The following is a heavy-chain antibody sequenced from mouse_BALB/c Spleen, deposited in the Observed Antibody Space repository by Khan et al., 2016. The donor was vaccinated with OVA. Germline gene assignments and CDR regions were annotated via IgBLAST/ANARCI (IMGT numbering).Heavy chain of an antibody. V-gene: IGHV1-4*01. CDR1: GYTFTSYT. J-gene: IGHJ3*01. CDR3: ARDGAYYMNGGGFAC. D-gene: IGHD2-12*01. Sequence: QVQLKESGAELARPGASVKMSCKASGYTFTSYTIHWIKQRPGPGLERIGSINHSSDYTNYNQKFKDKATLTADNSSTTAYMQLRSLTYADPAVYYCARDGAYYMNGGGFACWGQVTLVIDSA. CDR2: INHSSDYT.